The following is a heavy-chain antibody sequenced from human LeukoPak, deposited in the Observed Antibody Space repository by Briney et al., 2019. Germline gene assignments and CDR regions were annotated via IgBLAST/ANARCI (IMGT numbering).Heavy chain of an antibody. D-gene: IGHD6-19*01. CDR2: INHSGST. CDR1: GGSFSGYY. V-gene: IGHV4-34*01. J-gene: IGHJ5*02. CDR3: ARFYSSGPSWFDP. Sequence: SETLSLTCAVYGGSFSGYYWSWIRQPPGKGLEWIGEINHSGSTNYNPSLKSRVTISVDTSKNQFSLKLSSVAAADTAVYYCARFYSSGPSWFDPWGQGTLVTVSS.